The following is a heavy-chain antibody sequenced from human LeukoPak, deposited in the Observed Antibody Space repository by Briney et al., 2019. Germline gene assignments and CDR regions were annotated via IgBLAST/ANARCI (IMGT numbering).Heavy chain of an antibody. J-gene: IGHJ4*02. CDR1: GYTFTSYG. D-gene: IGHD3-16*02. CDR3: ARDLVYDYVWGSYRVFDY. V-gene: IGHV1-18*01. CDR2: ISAYNGNT. Sequence: GASVKVSCKASGYTFTSYGISWVRQAPGQGLEWMGWISAYNGNTNYAQKLQGRVTMTTDTSTSTAYMELRSLRSDDTAVYYCARDLVYDYVWGSYRVFDYWGQGTLVTVSS.